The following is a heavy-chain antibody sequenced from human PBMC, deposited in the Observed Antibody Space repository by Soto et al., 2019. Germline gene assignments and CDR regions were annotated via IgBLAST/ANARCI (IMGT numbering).Heavy chain of an antibody. V-gene: IGHV4-31*03. J-gene: IGHJ4*02. CDR1: HGSISSGGYY. CDR2: IYYNGSP. CDR3: ARQNPYSSGSYYFDV. Sequence: SETLSLTCTGSHGSISSGGYYWSWIRQRPGKGLEWIGYIYYNGSPHYNPSLRGRVAISVDRSNNQFSLELRSVTAADTAVYFCARQNPYSSGSYYFDVWGQGTLVTVSS. D-gene: IGHD6-19*01.